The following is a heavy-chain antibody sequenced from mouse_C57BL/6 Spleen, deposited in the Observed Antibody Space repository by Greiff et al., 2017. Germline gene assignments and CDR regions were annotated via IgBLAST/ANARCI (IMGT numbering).Heavy chain of an antibody. CDR2: ISSGSSTI. V-gene: IGHV5-17*01. D-gene: IGHD4-1*01. J-gene: IGHJ4*01. CDR1: GFTFSDYG. Sequence: VQLQQSGGGLVKPGGSLKLSCAASGFTFSDYGMHWVRQAPEKGLEWVAYISSGSSTIYYADTVKGRFTISRDNAKNTLFLQMTSLRSEDTAMYYCAKTGYAMDYWGQGTSVTVSS. CDR3: AKTGYAMDY.